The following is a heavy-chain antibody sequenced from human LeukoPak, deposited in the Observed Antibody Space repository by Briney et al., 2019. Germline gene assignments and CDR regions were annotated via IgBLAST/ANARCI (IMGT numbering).Heavy chain of an antibody. Sequence: GGSLTLSCAASGFTFSTYAMSWVGQAPGRGLEWVSGISGSGERTYYADSVKGRFTISRDNSRNTLYLQMSSLRAEDTAIYYCAKADTWAEYFLHWPQGTLVTVSS. V-gene: IGHV3-23*01. CDR3: AKADTWAEYFLH. J-gene: IGHJ1*01. CDR1: GFTFSTYA. CDR2: ISGSGERT.